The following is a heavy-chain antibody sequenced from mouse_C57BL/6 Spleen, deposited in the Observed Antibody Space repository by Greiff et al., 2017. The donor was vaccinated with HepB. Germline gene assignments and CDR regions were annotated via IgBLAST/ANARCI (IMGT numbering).Heavy chain of an antibody. Sequence: QVQLQQPGAELVMPGASVKLSCKASGYTFTSYWMHWVKQRPGQGLEWIGEIDPSDSYTNYNQKFKGKSTLTVDKSSSTAYMQLSSLTSEDSAVYYCAVLLRSSPGDYWGQGTTLTVSS. J-gene: IGHJ2*01. CDR3: AVLLRSSPGDY. CDR1: GYTFTSYW. CDR2: IDPSDSYT. V-gene: IGHV1-69*01. D-gene: IGHD1-1*01.